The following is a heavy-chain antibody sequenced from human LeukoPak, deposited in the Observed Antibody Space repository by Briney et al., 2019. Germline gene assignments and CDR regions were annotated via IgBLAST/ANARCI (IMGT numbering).Heavy chain of an antibody. D-gene: IGHD3-22*01. Sequence: PGGSLRLSCAASGFTFSSYAMHWVRQAPGKGLEWVAVISYDGSNKYYADSVKGRFTISRDNSKNTLYLQMNSLRAEDTAVYYCARAVRYYYDSSGYGYWGQGTLVTVSS. J-gene: IGHJ4*02. CDR2: ISYDGSNK. V-gene: IGHV3-30*04. CDR1: GFTFSSYA. CDR3: ARAVRYYYDSSGYGY.